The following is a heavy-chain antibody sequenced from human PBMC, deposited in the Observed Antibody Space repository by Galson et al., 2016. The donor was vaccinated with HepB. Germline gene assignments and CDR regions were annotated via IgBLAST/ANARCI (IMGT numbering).Heavy chain of an antibody. V-gene: IGHV6-1*01. Sequence: CAISGDSVSSISAGWNWIRQSPSRGLEWLGRSYFRSKWYDDYAISVKSRVSIIPDTSKNQFSLHLNSVTPDDTAVYYCARDREINGMDVWGRGTTVTVSS. D-gene: IGHD5-24*01. CDR1: GDSVSSISAG. CDR3: ARDREINGMDV. CDR2: SYFRSKWYD. J-gene: IGHJ6*04.